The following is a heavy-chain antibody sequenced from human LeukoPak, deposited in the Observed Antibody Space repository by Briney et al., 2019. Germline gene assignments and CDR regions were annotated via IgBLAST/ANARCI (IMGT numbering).Heavy chain of an antibody. J-gene: IGHJ6*02. CDR3: ARVGRYSSGWYPGSYYYYGMDV. V-gene: IGHV7-4-1*02. CDR1: GYTFTSYA. D-gene: IGHD6-19*01. Sequence: ASVKVSCKASGYTFTSYAMNWVRQAPGQGLEWMGWINTNTGNPTYAQGFTGRFVFSLNTSVSTAYLQISSLKAEDTAVYYCARVGRYSSGWYPGSYYYYGMDVWGQGTTVTVSS. CDR2: INTNTGNP.